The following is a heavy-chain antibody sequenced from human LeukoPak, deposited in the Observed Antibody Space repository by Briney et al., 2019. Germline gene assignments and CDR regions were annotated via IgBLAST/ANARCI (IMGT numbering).Heavy chain of an antibody. CDR1: GFTFSTYW. CDR3: ARDRYFADI. V-gene: IGHV3-7*04. Sequence: GGSLRLSCAASGFTFSTYWMSWVRQAPGKGLEWVATTHPVGSEKFYVDSVKGRFTISRDNARNSLFLQMNSLRGEDTAVYYCARDRYFADIWGQGPMVTVSS. J-gene: IGHJ3*02. D-gene: IGHD3-16*02. CDR2: THPVGSEK.